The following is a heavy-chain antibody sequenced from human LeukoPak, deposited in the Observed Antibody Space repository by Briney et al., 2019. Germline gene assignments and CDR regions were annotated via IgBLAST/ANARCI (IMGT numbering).Heavy chain of an antibody. V-gene: IGHV4-31*03. CDR2: IYYTGST. Sequence: PSRTLSLTCTVSGASISSGGYYWSWLRQHPAKGLEWIGYIYYTGSTYYNPSLKSRVTMSVDTSKNQFSLTLSSVTAADTGVYYCANHCSGGTCYRYYFDHWGQGTLVTVSA. CDR1: GASISSGGYY. J-gene: IGHJ4*02. CDR3: ANHCSGGTCYRYYFDH. D-gene: IGHD2-15*01.